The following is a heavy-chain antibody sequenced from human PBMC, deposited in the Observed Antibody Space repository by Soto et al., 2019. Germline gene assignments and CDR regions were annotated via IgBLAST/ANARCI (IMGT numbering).Heavy chain of an antibody. CDR1: GGSFSGYY. J-gene: IGHJ4*02. CDR3: ARTSTDGPLYYFDY. D-gene: IGHD4-4*01. CDR2: INHSGST. Sequence: PSETLSLTCAVYGGSFSGYYWTWIRQPPGKGLEWIGEINHSGSTNCNPSLKSRVTISVDTSKNQFSLKLSSVTAADTAVYYCARTSTDGPLYYFDYWGQGTLVTVSS. V-gene: IGHV4-34*01.